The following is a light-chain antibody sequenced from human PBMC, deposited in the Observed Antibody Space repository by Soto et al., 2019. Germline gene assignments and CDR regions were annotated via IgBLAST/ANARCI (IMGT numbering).Light chain of an antibody. CDR1: QGITNH. V-gene: IGKV1-33*01. CDR2: DAS. CDR3: QHCHILSCT. Sequence: DIQMTQSPSSLSASVGDRVTITCQASQGITNHLRWYQQKPGKAPKLLIYDASNLETGVPSRFSGSGFGTDFTLLISNLQPEDFATYYCQHCHILSCTFGQGTKVEIK. J-gene: IGKJ1*01.